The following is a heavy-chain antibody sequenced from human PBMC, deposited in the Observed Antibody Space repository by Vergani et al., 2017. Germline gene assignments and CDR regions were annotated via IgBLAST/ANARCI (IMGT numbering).Heavy chain of an antibody. V-gene: IGHV3-23*01. CDR2: ISGSADST. CDR3: AKDMTRELPFNDY. CDR1: GFTFSSYA. J-gene: IGHJ4*02. D-gene: IGHD1-26*01. Sequence: EVPLLESGGGLVQPGGSLRLSCAASGFTFSSYAMSWVRQAPGKGLEWVSAISGSADSTHYADSVKGRFTISRDNSKNTLYLQMNSLRAEDTAVYYCAKDMTRELPFNDYWGQGTLVTFSS.